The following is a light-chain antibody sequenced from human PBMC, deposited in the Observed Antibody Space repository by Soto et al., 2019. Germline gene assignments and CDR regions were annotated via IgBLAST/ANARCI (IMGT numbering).Light chain of an antibody. CDR3: QSFDSSNAVL. CDR2: EDD. Sequence: KFMLTQPQSVSESPGKTVTISCTHTSGSIASNYVQWYQQRPGSAPTTVIYEDDQRPSGVPDRFSGSIDASSDSASLTISGLKTEDEAVYYCQSFDSSNAVLFGGGTKLTVL. CDR1: SGSIASNY. J-gene: IGLJ2*01. V-gene: IGLV6-57*04.